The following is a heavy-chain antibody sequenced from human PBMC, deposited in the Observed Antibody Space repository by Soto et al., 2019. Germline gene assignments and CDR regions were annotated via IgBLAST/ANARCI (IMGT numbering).Heavy chain of an antibody. CDR2: IIPILGIA. V-gene: IGHV1-69*02. CDR3: ARGSLEMTTITSYFDY. CDR1: GCTVSSYT. Sequence: SVKVSCKTAGCTVSSYTISWVRQAPGQGLEWMGRIIPILGIANYAQKFQGRVTITADKSTSTAYMELSSLRSEDTAVFYCARGSLEMTTITSYFDYWGQGTLVTVSS. J-gene: IGHJ4*02. D-gene: IGHD4-4*01.